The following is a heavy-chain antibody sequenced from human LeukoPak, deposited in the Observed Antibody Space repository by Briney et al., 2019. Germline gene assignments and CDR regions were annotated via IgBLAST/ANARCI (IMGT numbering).Heavy chain of an antibody. V-gene: IGHV4-59*01. CDR2: IYYSGST. J-gene: IGHJ4*02. Sequence: SETQSLTCTVSGGSISSYYWSWIRQPPGKGLEWIGYIYYSGSTNYNPSLKSRATISVDTSKNQFSLKLSSVTAADTAVYYCASNDGYNAFDYWGQGTLVTVSS. D-gene: IGHD5-24*01. CDR3: ASNDGYNAFDY. CDR1: GGSISSYY.